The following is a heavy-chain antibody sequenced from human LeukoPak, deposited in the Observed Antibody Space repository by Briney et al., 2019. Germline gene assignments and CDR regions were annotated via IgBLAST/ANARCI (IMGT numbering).Heavy chain of an antibody. CDR2: INHSGST. CDR1: GGSFSGYY. D-gene: IGHD2-2*01. CDR3: ARGTSVYCSSTSCYPEGCFDY. Sequence: SETLSLTCAVYGGSFSGYYWSWIRQPPGKGLEWIGEINHSGSTNYNPSLKSRVTISVDTSKNQFSLKLSSVTAADTAVYYCARGTSVYCSSTSCYPEGCFDYWGQGTLVTVSS. V-gene: IGHV4-34*09. J-gene: IGHJ4*02.